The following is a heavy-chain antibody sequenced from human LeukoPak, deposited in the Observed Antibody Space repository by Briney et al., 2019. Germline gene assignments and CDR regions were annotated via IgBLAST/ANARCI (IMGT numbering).Heavy chain of an antibody. CDR3: AKDGRGYSSGWTDAFDI. J-gene: IGHJ3*02. CDR2: ISYDGSNK. Sequence: PGRSLRLSCAASGFTFSSYGVHWVRQAPGKGLEGVAVISYDGSNKYYADSVKGRFTISRDNSKNTLYLQMNSLRAEDTAVYYCAKDGRGYSSGWTDAFDIWGQGTMVTVSS. D-gene: IGHD6-19*01. CDR1: GFTFSSYG. V-gene: IGHV3-30*18.